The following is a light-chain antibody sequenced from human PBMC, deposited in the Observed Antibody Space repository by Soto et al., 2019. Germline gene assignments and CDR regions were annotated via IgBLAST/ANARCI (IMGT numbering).Light chain of an antibody. CDR1: QSISVY. Sequence: ENVLTQSPVTLSLSPGERATLSCRASQSISVYLAWYQQKPGQAPRLLIYDGSNRATGIPARFSGSGSGTDFTLTISSLEPEDFAFYYFQQRNNGPWTFGQGTKVEIK. CDR3: QQRNNGPWT. V-gene: IGKV3-11*01. J-gene: IGKJ1*01. CDR2: DGS.